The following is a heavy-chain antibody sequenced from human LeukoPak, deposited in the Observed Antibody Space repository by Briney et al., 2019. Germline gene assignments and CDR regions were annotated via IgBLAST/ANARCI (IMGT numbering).Heavy chain of an antibody. D-gene: IGHD2-2*01. V-gene: IGHV4-4*03. Sequence: PGTLSLTCGVSGGSIDITNYWSLVRHAPGKGLGWIGAISYDGTRNYNPSLRSRVAMSFDRANNYFSLSLTAVTAADTALYYCTRESRPFCPFAFWGQGVMVTVSS. J-gene: IGHJ4*02. CDR1: GGSIDITNY. CDR3: TRESRPFCPFAF. CDR2: ISYDGTR.